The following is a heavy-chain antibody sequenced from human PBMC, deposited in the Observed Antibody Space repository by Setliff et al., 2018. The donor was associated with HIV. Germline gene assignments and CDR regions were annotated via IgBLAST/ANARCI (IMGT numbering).Heavy chain of an antibody. Sequence: GASVKVSCKASGYTFINYAMNWVRQAPGQGLEWMGWINTHTGSPTYAQAFTGRFVFSVDTSVSTAYLQISSLKAEDTAVYYCARAPYGDYGGDINWFYPWGQGTLVTVSS. J-gene: IGHJ5*02. CDR3: ARAPYGDYGGDINWFYP. CDR1: GYTFINYA. D-gene: IGHD4-17*01. CDR2: INTHTGSP. V-gene: IGHV7-4-1*02.